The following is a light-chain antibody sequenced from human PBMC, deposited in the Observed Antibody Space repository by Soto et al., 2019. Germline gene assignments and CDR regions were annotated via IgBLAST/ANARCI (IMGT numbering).Light chain of an antibody. Sequence: EVVITQSPATLSVSPGERATLSCRASQSVRSSLAWYQQKPGQAPRLLIYDASTRATGFPARFSGSGSGTEFTLTISSLQSEDFAVYYCQQYNNWPQTFGQGTKVDIK. CDR1: QSVRSS. CDR2: DAS. V-gene: IGKV3-15*01. CDR3: QQYNNWPQT. J-gene: IGKJ1*01.